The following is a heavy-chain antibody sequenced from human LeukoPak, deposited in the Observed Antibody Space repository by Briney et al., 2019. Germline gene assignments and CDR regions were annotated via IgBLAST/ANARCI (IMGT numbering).Heavy chain of an antibody. CDR2: IIGSGGST. CDR1: GLTFSSYA. D-gene: IGHD3-22*01. CDR3: ANAPLVVTDYDY. V-gene: IGHV3-23*01. J-gene: IGHJ4*02. Sequence: GGSLRLSCAASGLTFSSYAMRWVRQAPGEGLEWVSAIIGSGGSTYYADSVKERFTISRDNSKNTLHPQMNSLRAEDTAVYYCANAPLVVTDYDYWGQGTLATVSS.